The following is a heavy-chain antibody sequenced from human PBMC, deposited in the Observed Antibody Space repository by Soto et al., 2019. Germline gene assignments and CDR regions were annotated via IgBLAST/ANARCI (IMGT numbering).Heavy chain of an antibody. J-gene: IGHJ6*02. CDR2: INWNSGSI. CDR1: GFGFDDYA. V-gene: IGHV3-9*01. CDR3: AKDRGSGSYAANYYYYGMDV. Sequence: GGSLRLSCAASGFGFDDYAIHWVRQAPGKGLEWVSGINWNSGSIGYTDSVKGRFTISRDNAKTSLYLQMNSLRVEDTALYYCAKDRGSGSYAANYYYYGMDVWGQGTTVTVSS. D-gene: IGHD3-10*01.